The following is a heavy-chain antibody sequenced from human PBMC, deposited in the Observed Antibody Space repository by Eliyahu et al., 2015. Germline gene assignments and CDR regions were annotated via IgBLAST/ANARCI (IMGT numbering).Heavy chain of an antibody. CDR3: AKDLLEATKR. Sequence: EVQLLESGGGLVQPGGSLXLSCAASGFTFSSXAMSWVRXAPGKGLEWVXAISGSGGSTXYADSVKGRFTISRDNSKNTLYLQMNSLRAEDTAVYYCAKDLLEATKRWGQGTLVTVSS. D-gene: IGHD5-12*01. CDR2: ISGSGGST. V-gene: IGHV3-23*01. CDR1: GFTFSSXA. J-gene: IGHJ4*02.